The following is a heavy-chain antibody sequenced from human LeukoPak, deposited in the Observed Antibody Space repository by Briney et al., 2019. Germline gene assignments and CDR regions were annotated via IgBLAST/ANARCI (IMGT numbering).Heavy chain of an antibody. CDR2: ISSSSSTI. CDR3: ARDRYSSSWYYFDY. V-gene: IGHV3-11*04. D-gene: IGHD6-13*01. CDR1: GFTFSDYY. J-gene: IGHJ4*02. Sequence: PGGSLRLSCAASGFTFSDYYMSWIRQAPGKGLEWVSYISSSSSTIYYADSVKGRFTISRDNAKNSLYLQMNSLRAEDTAVYYCARDRYSSSWYYFDYWGQGTLVTVSS.